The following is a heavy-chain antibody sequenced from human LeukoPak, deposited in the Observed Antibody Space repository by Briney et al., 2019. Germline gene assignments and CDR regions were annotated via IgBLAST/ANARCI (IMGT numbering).Heavy chain of an antibody. V-gene: IGHV3-9*01. D-gene: IGHD2-2*01. CDR3: ARNDIVVVPAATNYYYYYMDV. CDR2: ISWNRGSI. Sequence: GRSLRLSCAASGFTFDDYAMLWVRQAPGKGLEWGSGISWNRGSIGYADSVKGRFTISRDNAKNSLYLQMNSLRAEDTAVYYCARNDIVVVPAATNYYYYYMDVWGKGTTVTVSS. CDR1: GFTFDDYA. J-gene: IGHJ6*03.